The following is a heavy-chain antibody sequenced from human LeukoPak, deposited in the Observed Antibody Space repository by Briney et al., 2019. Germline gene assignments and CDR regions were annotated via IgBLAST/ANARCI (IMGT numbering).Heavy chain of an antibody. Sequence: PGGSLRLSCTASEFTFSSYGMHWVRQAPGKGLEWVARIQYDGSNKNYVDSVQGRFTISRDNSKNTLYLQMNSLRAEDTAVYYCARDKYYYDSSGYPHDWGQGTLVTVSS. V-gene: IGHV3-30*02. CDR3: ARDKYYYDSSGYPHD. CDR1: EFTFSSYG. D-gene: IGHD3-22*01. J-gene: IGHJ4*02. CDR2: IQYDGSNK.